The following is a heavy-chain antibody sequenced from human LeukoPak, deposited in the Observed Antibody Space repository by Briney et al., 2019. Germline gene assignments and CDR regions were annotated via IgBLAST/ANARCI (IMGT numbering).Heavy chain of an antibody. V-gene: IGHV1-8*01. CDR2: LRPASGSS. CDR3: ARGPPESTTSDY. J-gene: IGHJ4*02. Sequence: ASVKVSCKASGYIFTSYDISWVRQAAGRGLERIGWLRPASGSSGYAQKFQGGVTMTRSTSTRTAYMELRSLTSEDTAVYYCARGPPESTTSDYWGQGTLVTVSS. D-gene: IGHD2-2*01. CDR1: GYIFTSYD.